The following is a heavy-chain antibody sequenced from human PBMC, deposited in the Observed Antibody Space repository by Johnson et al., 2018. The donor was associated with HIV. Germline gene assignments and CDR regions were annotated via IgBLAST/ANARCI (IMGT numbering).Heavy chain of an antibody. CDR2: IKTDGSEK. Sequence: VQLVESGGGVVQPGRSLRLSCAASGCTLRSYGMHRVRQAPGKGLEWVANIKTDGSEKYYVDSVKGRFTISRDNARNSVYLQMNSLRAEDTGVYYCTTGLYWSDAFDIWGQGTMVTVSS. V-gene: IGHV3-7*03. D-gene: IGHD1-1*01. CDR3: TTGLYWSDAFDI. CDR1: GCTLRSYG. J-gene: IGHJ3*02.